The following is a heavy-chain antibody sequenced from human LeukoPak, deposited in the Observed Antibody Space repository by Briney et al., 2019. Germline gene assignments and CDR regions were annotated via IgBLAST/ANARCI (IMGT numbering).Heavy chain of an antibody. CDR2: INWNGGST. CDR3: ARDRFGDTDY. CDR1: GFTFSGYT. J-gene: IGHJ4*02. Sequence: GGSLIFSCAASGFTFSGYTMTWVRQAPGKGLEWVSGINWNGGSTGYADSVKGRFTISRDNAKNSLYLQMNSLRAEDTALYYCARDRFGDTDYWGQGTLVTVSS. D-gene: IGHD3-10*01. V-gene: IGHV3-20*04.